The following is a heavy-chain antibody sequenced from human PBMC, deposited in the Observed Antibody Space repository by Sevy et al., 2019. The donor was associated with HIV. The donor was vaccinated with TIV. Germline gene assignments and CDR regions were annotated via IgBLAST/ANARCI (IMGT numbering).Heavy chain of an antibody. V-gene: IGHV4-38-2*02. CDR2: IYHSGST. D-gene: IGHD5-18*01. Sequence: SETLSLTCTVSGYSISSGHYWGWIRQPPGKGLEWIGSIYHSGSTYYNPSLKSRVTISVDTSKNQVSLKLSFVTAADTAVDYCAREGTDGYSYYGLGYYGMDVWGQGTTVTVSS. J-gene: IGHJ6*02. CDR1: GYSISSGHY. CDR3: AREGTDGYSYYGLGYYGMDV.